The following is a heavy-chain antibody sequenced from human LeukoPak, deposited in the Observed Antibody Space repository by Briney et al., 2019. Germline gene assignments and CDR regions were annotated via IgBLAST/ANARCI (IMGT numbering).Heavy chain of an antibody. CDR3: ARAELLWFGELWERAFDI. V-gene: IGHV3-21*01. D-gene: IGHD3-10*01. Sequence: GGSLRLSCAASGFTFSSYSMNWVRQAPGKGLEWVSSISSSSSYIYYADSVKGRFTISRDNAKNSLYLQMNGLRAEDTAVYYCARAELLWFGELWERAFDIWGQGTMVTVSS. J-gene: IGHJ3*02. CDR2: ISSSSSYI. CDR1: GFTFSSYS.